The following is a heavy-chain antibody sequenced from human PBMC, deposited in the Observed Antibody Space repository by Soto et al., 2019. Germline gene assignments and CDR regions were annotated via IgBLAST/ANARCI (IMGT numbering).Heavy chain of an antibody. CDR2: ISGSGSST. J-gene: IGHJ4*02. V-gene: IGHV3-23*01. CDR3: AKDIVVVPSTSSFDH. CDR1: GFTFSSYA. Sequence: GGSLRLSCAASGFTFSSYAMTWVRQAPGKGLEWVSGISGSGSSTYFADSVKGRFSISRDNSKNTLYLQMNSLRAEDTAVYYCAKDIVVVPSTSSFDHWGQGTLVTVSS. D-gene: IGHD2-2*01.